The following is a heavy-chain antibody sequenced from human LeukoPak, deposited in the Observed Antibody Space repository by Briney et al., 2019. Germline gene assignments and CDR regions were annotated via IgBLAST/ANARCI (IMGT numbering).Heavy chain of an antibody. CDR1: GGSISSSSYY. D-gene: IGHD3-10*01. CDR3: ARRSLTYYYGSGPLDY. J-gene: IGHJ4*02. CDR2: IYYSGRT. Sequence: SETLSLTCTVSGGSISSSSYYWGWIRQPPGKGLEWIGSIYYSGRTYYNPSLKSRVTISVDTSKNQFSLKLSSVTAADTAVYYCARRSLTYYYGSGPLDYWGQGTLVTVSS. V-gene: IGHV4-39*01.